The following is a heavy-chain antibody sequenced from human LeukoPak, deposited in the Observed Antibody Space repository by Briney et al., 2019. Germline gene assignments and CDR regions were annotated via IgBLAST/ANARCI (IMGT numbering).Heavy chain of an antibody. V-gene: IGHV3-30*18. CDR1: GFTFSSYG. CDR2: ISYDGNNK. D-gene: IGHD4-11*01. Sequence: GGSLRLSCAASGFTFSSYGMHWVRQAPGKGLEWVAVISYDGNNKYYADSVKGRFTISRDNSKNTLYLQMNSLRAEDTAVYYCAKDSTVSLDYWGLGTLVTVSS. CDR3: AKDSTVSLDY. J-gene: IGHJ4*02.